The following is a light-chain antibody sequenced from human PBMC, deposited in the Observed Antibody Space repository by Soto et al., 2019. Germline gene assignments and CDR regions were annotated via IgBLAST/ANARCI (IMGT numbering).Light chain of an antibody. CDR1: QSISSW. CDR2: AAS. V-gene: IGKV1-5*01. J-gene: IGKJ4*01. Sequence: DIQMTQSPSTLSASVGDRVTITCRASQSISSWLAWYQQKPGKAPKLLIYAASSLESGVPSRFSGSASGTEFTLTISSLQPDDFATYYCQQHNTYPPTFGGGTKVDIK. CDR3: QQHNTYPPT.